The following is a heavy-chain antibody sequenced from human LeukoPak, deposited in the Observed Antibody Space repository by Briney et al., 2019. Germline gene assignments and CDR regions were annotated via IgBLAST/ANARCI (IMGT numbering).Heavy chain of an antibody. J-gene: IGHJ4*02. CDR2: ISAYNGNT. Sequence: ASVKVSCKASGYTFTSYGISWVRQAPGQGLEWMGWISAYNGNTNYAQKLQGRVTMTTDTSTSTAYMELRSLRSDDTAVYYCARDRIPRCSSSWPPWYFDYWGQGTLVTVSS. D-gene: IGHD6-13*01. V-gene: IGHV1-18*04. CDR3: ARDRIPRCSSSWPPWYFDY. CDR1: GYTFTSYG.